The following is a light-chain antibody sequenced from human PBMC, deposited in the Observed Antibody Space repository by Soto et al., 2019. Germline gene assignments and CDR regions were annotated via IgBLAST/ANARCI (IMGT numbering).Light chain of an antibody. J-gene: IGLJ3*02. Sequence: QSVLTQSPSASASLGASVKHTCTLSSGHSSYAIAWHQQQPEKGPRYLMKLNSDGSHSKGDGIPDRFSGSSSGAERYLTISSLQSEDEADYYCQTWGTGLLVFGGGTKLTVL. CDR2: LNSDGSH. CDR3: QTWGTGLLV. V-gene: IGLV4-69*01. CDR1: SGHSSYA.